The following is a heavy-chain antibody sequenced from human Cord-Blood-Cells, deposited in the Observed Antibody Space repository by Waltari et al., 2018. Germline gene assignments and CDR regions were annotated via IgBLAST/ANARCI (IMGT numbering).Heavy chain of an antibody. J-gene: IGHJ2*01. D-gene: IGHD2-2*01. CDR3: ASPPPIVVVPAAISCYFDL. V-gene: IGHV1-69*01. CDR2: IIPIFGTA. Sequence: QVQLVQSGAAVKKPGSSVKVSCKASGRHFRSYAISWLRLAPGQGLEWMGGIIPIFGTANYAQKFQGRVTITADESTSTAYMELSSLRSEDTAVYYCASPPPIVVVPAAISCYFDLWGRGTLVTVSS. CDR1: GRHFRSYA.